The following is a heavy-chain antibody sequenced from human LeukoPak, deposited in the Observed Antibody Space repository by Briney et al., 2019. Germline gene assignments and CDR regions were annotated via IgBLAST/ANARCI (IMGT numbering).Heavy chain of an antibody. J-gene: IGHJ4*02. Sequence: PGGSLRLSCAASGFTFSSYGMHWVRQAPGKGLEWVAVIWYDGSNKYYADSVKGRFTISRDNSKNTLYLHLNSLRAEDTAVYYCARVHRVDYYDSSGYPDYWGQGTLVTVSS. CDR3: ARVHRVDYYDSSGYPDY. V-gene: IGHV3-33*01. CDR2: IWYDGSNK. D-gene: IGHD3-22*01. CDR1: GFTFSSYG.